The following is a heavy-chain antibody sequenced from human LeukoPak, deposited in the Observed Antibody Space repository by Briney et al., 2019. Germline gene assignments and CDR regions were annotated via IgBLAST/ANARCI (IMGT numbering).Heavy chain of an antibody. CDR2: ISTDT. CDR3: ARRKREYIHGIYYYYMDV. J-gene: IGHJ6*03. Sequence: GGSLRLSCTASGFTFNNYIMSWVRQAPGKGLEWVSGISTDTHYADSVKGRFTISRDNAKNTLYLQMNSLRAEDTAVYYCARRKREYIHGIYYYYMDVWGKGTTVIVSS. V-gene: IGHV3-23*01. CDR1: GFTFNNYI. D-gene: IGHD1-1*01.